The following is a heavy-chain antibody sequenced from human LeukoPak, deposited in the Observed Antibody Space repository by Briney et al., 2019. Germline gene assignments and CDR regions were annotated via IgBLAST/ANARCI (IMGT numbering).Heavy chain of an antibody. J-gene: IGHJ3*02. D-gene: IGHD3-22*01. CDR3: ASADSSGYYYGVAFDI. CDR1: GYTFTSYY. CDR2: INPSGGST. Sequence: ASVKVPCKASGYTFTSYYMHWVRQAPGQGLEWMGIINPSGGSTSYAQKFQGRVTMTRDMSTSTVYMELSSLRSEDTAVYYCASADSSGYYYGVAFDIWGQGTMVTVSS. V-gene: IGHV1-46*01.